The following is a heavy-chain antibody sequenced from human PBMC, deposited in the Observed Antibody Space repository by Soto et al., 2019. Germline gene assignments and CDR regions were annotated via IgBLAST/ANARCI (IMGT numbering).Heavy chain of an antibody. Sequence: GASVKVSCKASGYTFTSYYMHWVRQAPGQGLEWMGIINPSGGSTSYAQKFQGRVTMTRDTSTSTVYMELSSLRSEDTAVYYCARGPWKGAQYNWFDPWGQGTLVTVSS. CDR2: INPSGGST. J-gene: IGHJ5*02. CDR1: GYTFTSYY. D-gene: IGHD1-1*01. V-gene: IGHV1-46*01. CDR3: ARGPWKGAQYNWFDP.